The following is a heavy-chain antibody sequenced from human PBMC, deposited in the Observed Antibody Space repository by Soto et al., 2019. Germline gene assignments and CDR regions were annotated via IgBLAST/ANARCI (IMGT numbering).Heavy chain of an antibody. CDR2: TYYRSKWYN. Sequence: SQTLSLTCAISGDSVSSNSAAWNWIRQSPSRGLEWLGRTYYRSKWYNDYAVSVKSRITINPDTSTNQFSLQLNSVTPEDTAVYYCARDIPSIAVAGFHRFDPWGQGTLVTVSS. CDR1: GDSVSSNSAA. CDR3: ARDIPSIAVAGFHRFDP. V-gene: IGHV6-1*01. J-gene: IGHJ5*02. D-gene: IGHD6-19*01.